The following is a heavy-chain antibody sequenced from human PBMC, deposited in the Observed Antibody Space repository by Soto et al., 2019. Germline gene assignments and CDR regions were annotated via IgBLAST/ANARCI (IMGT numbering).Heavy chain of an antibody. CDR3: VRGPDYEGYLDY. J-gene: IGHJ4*02. Sequence: QVRLVQSGAEVKKTGSSVKVSCEASGTTFSNFAIGWVRQAPGQGLEWMGGIILPFGTPNYAQKFQGRVTISADESMTTVYMELRGLQSGDTAVYYCVRGPDYEGYLDYWGQGTLVTVSS. CDR2: IILPFGTP. V-gene: IGHV1-69*12. D-gene: IGHD3-22*01. CDR1: GTTFSNFA.